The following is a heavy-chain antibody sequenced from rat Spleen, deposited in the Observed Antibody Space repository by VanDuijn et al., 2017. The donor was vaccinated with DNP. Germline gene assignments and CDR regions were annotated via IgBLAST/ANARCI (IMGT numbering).Heavy chain of an antibody. V-gene: IGHV5-20*01. D-gene: IGHD4-2*01. CDR2: ISHNGGDR. Sequence: EVQLVESGGGLVRPGRSLKLSCAASGFSFSDYYMAWVRQAPTKGLEWVASISHNGGDRYYRDSVKGRFTISRDNAESTLYLHMDSLRSEDTATDYCATGGRPYYFEYWGQGVMVIVSS. CDR3: ATGGRPYYFEY. J-gene: IGHJ2*01. CDR1: GFSFSDYY.